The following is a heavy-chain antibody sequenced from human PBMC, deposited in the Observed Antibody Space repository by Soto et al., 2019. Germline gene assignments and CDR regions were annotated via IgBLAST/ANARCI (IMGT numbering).Heavy chain of an antibody. D-gene: IGHD1-20*01. V-gene: IGHV1-69*13. CDR3: ASMGKNYNWEYYFDY. J-gene: IGHJ4*02. CDR2: IIPIFGTA. CDR1: GGTFSSYA. Sequence: RASVKVSCKASGGTFSSYAISWVRQAPGQGLEWMGGIIPIFGTANYAQKFQGRVTITADESTSTAYMELSSLRSEDTAVYYCASMGKNYNWEYYFDYWGQGTLVTVSS.